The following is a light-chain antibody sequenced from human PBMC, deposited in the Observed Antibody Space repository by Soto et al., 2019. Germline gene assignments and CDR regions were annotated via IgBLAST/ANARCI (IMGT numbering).Light chain of an antibody. CDR3: HQRQSWPRT. CDR2: VTS. CDR1: QTLSNR. J-gene: IGKJ1*01. V-gene: IGKV3-11*01. Sequence: EVVLTQSPATLSSFPGERVTLSCRASQTLSNRLAWYQHKPGQAPSLLIYVTSNRATGIPARFSGSGSGTDYTLTISSLEPEDSAVYYCHQRQSWPRTFGQGTKVDIK.